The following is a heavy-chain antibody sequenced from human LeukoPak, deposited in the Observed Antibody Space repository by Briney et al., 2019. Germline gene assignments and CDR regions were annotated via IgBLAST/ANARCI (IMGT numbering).Heavy chain of an antibody. CDR2: IWYDGSNK. CDR1: GFTFSSYG. Sequence: GGSLRLSCAASGFTFSSYGMHWVRQAPGKGLEGVAVIWYDGSNKYYADSVKGRFTISRDNSKNTLYLQMNSLRAEDTAVYYCARDRGEWGLLCYEFDYWGQGTLVTVSS. D-gene: IGHD2-15*01. V-gene: IGHV3-33*01. J-gene: IGHJ4*02. CDR3: ARDRGEWGLLCYEFDY.